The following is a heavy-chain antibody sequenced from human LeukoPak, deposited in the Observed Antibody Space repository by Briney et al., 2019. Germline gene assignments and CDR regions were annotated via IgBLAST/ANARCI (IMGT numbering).Heavy chain of an antibody. CDR3: ARLFGGVTTFDY. CDR2: ISGSGGRT. V-gene: IGHV3-23*01. Sequence: GGSLRLSCAASGFTFSSYAMSWVRQAPGKGLEWVSSISGSGGRTYHADSVKGRFTISRDNSKNTLYLQMNSLRAEDTAVYYCARLFGGVTTFDYWGQGALVTVSS. CDR1: GFTFSSYA. D-gene: IGHD2-8*02. J-gene: IGHJ4*02.